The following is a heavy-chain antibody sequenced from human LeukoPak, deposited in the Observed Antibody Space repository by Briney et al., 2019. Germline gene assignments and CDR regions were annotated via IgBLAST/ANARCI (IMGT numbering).Heavy chain of an antibody. Sequence: PGRSLRLSCAASGFTFSSYAMHWVRQAPGKGLEWVAVISYDGSNKYYADSVKGRFTISRDNAKNSLYLQMNSLRAEDTAVYYCASQKAPFDPWGQGTLVTVSS. CDR3: ASQKAPFDP. CDR1: GFTFSSYA. CDR2: ISYDGSNK. V-gene: IGHV3-30*04. J-gene: IGHJ5*02.